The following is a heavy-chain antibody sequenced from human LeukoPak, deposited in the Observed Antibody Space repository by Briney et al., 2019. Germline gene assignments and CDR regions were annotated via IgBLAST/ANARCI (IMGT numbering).Heavy chain of an antibody. Sequence: GGSLRLSCAASGFTFSSYGMHWVRQAPGKGLEWVAFIRYDGSNKYYADSVKGRFTISRDNSKNTLYLQMNSLRADDTAVYYCARVYRWVRGVTAFDPWGQGTLVTVSS. J-gene: IGHJ5*02. CDR1: GFTFSSYG. V-gene: IGHV3-30*02. D-gene: IGHD3-10*01. CDR2: IRYDGSNK. CDR3: ARVYRWVRGVTAFDP.